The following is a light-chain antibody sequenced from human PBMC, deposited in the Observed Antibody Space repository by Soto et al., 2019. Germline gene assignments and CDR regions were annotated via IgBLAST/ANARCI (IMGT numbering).Light chain of an antibody. Sequence: VMTQSPATLSVSPGERATLSCRASQSVTRNLAWYQQKPGQAPRLLIYDASTRATGIPARFSGSGSGTEFTLTISSLQSEDLAVYYCQQYNNWPPWTLGQGTKVDIK. CDR1: QSVTRN. V-gene: IGKV3-15*01. CDR2: DAS. J-gene: IGKJ1*01. CDR3: QQYNNWPPWT.